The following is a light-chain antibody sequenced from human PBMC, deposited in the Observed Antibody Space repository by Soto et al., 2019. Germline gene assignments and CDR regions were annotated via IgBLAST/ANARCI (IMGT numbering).Light chain of an antibody. CDR3: QQTYSAPWT. CDR2: GAS. J-gene: IGKJ1*01. V-gene: IGKV1-39*01. Sequence: DIQMTQSPSSLSASVGDTVTITVRASQIIISYLNWYQQKPGKAPNLLIYGASSLQSGVPSRFSGSASGTDFTLTISSLQPEDFATYYCQQTYSAPWTFGQGTKVDIK. CDR1: QIIISY.